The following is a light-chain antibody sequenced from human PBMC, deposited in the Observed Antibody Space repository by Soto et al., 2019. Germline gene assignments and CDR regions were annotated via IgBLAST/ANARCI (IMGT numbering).Light chain of an antibody. V-gene: IGKV3-15*01. Sequence: EVVLTQSPATLTVSPGDRATLSCRASQSVSRNLAWYQQKPGQAPRLLIYGASTRATGVPARFSGSGSATEFTLSISSLQSEDVAVYYCQQYGDCHPETFCQGTKLEI. CDR3: QQYGDCHPET. CDR2: GAS. CDR1: QSVSRN. J-gene: IGKJ2*01.